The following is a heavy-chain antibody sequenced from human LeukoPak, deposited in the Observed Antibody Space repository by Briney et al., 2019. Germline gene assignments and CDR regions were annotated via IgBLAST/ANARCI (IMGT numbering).Heavy chain of an antibody. V-gene: IGHV3-74*01. CDR3: ARGGYGHNMDV. CDR1: GFIFSNYY. J-gene: IGHJ6*03. Sequence: GGSLRLSCVGSGFIFSNYYMYWVRQAPGKGLVWVSRIKNAGIDTIYADSVKGRFTVSRDNAKNTVYLQMSSLRAEDTAVYYCARGGYGHNMDVWGEGTTVTVSS. CDR2: IKNAGIDT. D-gene: IGHD3-10*01.